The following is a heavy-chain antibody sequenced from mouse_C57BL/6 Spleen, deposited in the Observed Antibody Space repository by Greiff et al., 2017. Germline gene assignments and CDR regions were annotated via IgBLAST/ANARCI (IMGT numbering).Heavy chain of an antibody. Sequence: EVQRVESGGGLVKPGGSLKLSCAASGFTFSSYAMSWVRQTPEKRLEWVATISDGGSYTYYPDNVKGRFTISRDKAKNNLYLQMSQLKSEDTAMYYCAREQFTGAMDYWGQGTSVTVSS. CDR3: AREQFTGAMDY. J-gene: IGHJ4*01. CDR1: GFTFSSYA. V-gene: IGHV5-4*01. CDR2: ISDGGSYT.